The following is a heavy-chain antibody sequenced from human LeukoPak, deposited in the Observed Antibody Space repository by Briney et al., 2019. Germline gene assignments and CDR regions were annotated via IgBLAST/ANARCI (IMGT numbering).Heavy chain of an antibody. J-gene: IGHJ6*02. CDR2: ISDGGGRT. CDR3: AKAAAELSYYYYGMDV. Sequence: GGSLRLSCAASGFTFNSYAMSWVRRSPGKGLEWVSGISDGGGRTNYADSVKGRFTISRDNAKNTLYLQMNSLRAEDTAVYYCAKAAAELSYYYYGMDVWGQGTTVTVSS. D-gene: IGHD1-26*01. CDR1: GFTFNSYA. V-gene: IGHV3-23*01.